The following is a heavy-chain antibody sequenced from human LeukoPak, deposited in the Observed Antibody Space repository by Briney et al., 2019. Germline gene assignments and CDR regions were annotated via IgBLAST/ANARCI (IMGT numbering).Heavy chain of an antibody. Sequence: SETLSLTCTVSGGSISSYYWSWIRQPPGKGLEWIGYIYYSGSTNYNPSLKSRVTISVDTSKNQFSLKLSSVTAADTAVYYCARGRNYDFWSGYYVLTYFGYWGQGTLVTVSS. V-gene: IGHV4-59*01. CDR3: ARGRNYDFWSGYYVLTYFGY. CDR2: IYYSGST. D-gene: IGHD3-3*01. J-gene: IGHJ4*02. CDR1: GGSISSYY.